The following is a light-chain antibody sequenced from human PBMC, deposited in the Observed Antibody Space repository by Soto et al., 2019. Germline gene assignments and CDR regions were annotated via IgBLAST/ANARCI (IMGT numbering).Light chain of an antibody. CDR1: QSVRSH. CDR2: GAS. Sequence: IVITQSPPTLSVSPGEGVTLSCRASQSVRSHLAWYQQKPGQPPRLLIYGASTRATGIPARFSGSGFGTEFTLTISSLQSEDFAVYYCQQYKNWPIFGQGTRLEIK. J-gene: IGKJ5*01. V-gene: IGKV3-15*01. CDR3: QQYKNWPI.